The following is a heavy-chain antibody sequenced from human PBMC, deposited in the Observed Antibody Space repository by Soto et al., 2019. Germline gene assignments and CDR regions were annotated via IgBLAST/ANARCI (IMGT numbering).Heavy chain of an antibody. CDR1: GGHISDGGYS. Sequence: SLTCAVSGGHISDGGYSWSWIRQPPGKGLEWVANIYYSGSTYYNPSLKSRFTISLDKSKNQFSLRLTSVTAADTAVYYCARVAGDGSYDGWGQGTLVTVSS. CDR3: ARVAGDGSYDG. J-gene: IGHJ4*02. CDR2: IYYSGST. V-gene: IGHV4-30-2*01. D-gene: IGHD6-19*01.